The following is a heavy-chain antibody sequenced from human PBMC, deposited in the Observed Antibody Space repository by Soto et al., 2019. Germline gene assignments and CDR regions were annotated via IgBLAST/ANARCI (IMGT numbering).Heavy chain of an antibody. CDR3: ARELIDLPYFDY. CDR1: GFTFSSYA. V-gene: IGHV3-30-3*01. D-gene: IGHD2-8*01. CDR2: ISYDGSNK. J-gene: IGHJ4*02. Sequence: PGGSLRLSCAASGFTFSSYAMHWVRQAPGKGLEWVAVISYDGSNKYYADSVKGRFTISGDNSKNTLYLQMNSLRAEDTAVYYCARELIDLPYFDYWGQGTLVTVSS.